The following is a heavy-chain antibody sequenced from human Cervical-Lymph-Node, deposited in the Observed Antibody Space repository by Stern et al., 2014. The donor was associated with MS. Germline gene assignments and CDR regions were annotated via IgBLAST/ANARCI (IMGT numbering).Heavy chain of an antibody. CDR3: VRGLGSYEDS. V-gene: IGHV3-11*01. Sequence: DQLVESGGGLVKPGASLRLSCAASGFSFSDYFMTWVRQAPGKGLEWLSNISSSGDLIHYGDSVRGRFTISRDNAKNSLDLQMNSLRVEDTAVYYCVRGLGSYEDSWGQGTLVTVSS. D-gene: IGHD3-10*01. CDR1: GFSFSDYF. CDR2: ISSSGDLI. J-gene: IGHJ4*02.